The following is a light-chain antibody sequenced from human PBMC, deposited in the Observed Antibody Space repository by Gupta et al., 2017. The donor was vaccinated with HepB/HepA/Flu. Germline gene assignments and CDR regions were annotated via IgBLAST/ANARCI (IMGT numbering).Light chain of an antibody. Sequence: DIPLTQSPSTLSASVGDRVTITCRASQSISSWLAWYQQKPGKAPKLLIYKASSLESGVPSRFSGSGSGTEFTLTISSLQPDDFATYYCQQDNSYSITFGQGTQLEIK. J-gene: IGKJ5*01. CDR2: KAS. V-gene: IGKV1-5*03. CDR3: QQDNSYSIT. CDR1: QSISSW.